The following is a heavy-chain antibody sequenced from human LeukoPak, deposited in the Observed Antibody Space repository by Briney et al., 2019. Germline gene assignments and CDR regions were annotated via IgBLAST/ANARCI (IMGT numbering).Heavy chain of an antibody. D-gene: IGHD2-2*01. J-gene: IGHJ5*02. V-gene: IGHV2-70*11. CDR3: ARHMSGQLLAPRNWFDP. CDR2: IDWDDDK. CDR1: GFSLSTSGMC. Sequence: SGPALVKPTQTLTLTCTFSGFSLSTSGMCVSWIRQPPGKALEWLARIDWDDDKYYSTSLKTRLTISKDTSRSQVVLTMTNMDPVDTATYYCARHMSGQLLAPRNWFDPWGRGTLVTVSS.